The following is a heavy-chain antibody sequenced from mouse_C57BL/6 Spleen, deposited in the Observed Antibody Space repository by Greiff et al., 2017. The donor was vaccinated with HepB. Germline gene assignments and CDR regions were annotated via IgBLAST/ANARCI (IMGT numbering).Heavy chain of an antibody. J-gene: IGHJ3*01. Sequence: EVQLQQSGPGMVKPSQSLSLTCTVTGYSITSGYDWHWIRHFPGNKLEWMGYISYSGSTNYNPSLKSRISITHDTSKNHFFLKLNSVTTEDTATYYCASGYGSGSFAYWGQGTLVTVSA. CDR1: GYSITSGYD. D-gene: IGHD1-1*01. V-gene: IGHV3-1*01. CDR3: ASGYGSGSFAY. CDR2: ISYSGST.